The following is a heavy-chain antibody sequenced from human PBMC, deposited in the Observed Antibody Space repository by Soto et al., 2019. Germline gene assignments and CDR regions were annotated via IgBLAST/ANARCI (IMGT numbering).Heavy chain of an antibody. CDR3: ARGKGMEENYYYYGLDI. CDR2: INPNSGGT. V-gene: IGHV1-2*04. J-gene: IGHJ6*02. D-gene: IGHD1-1*01. Sequence: GASVKVSCKASGYTFTSYGISWVRQAPGQGLEWMGWINPNSGGTNYAQKFQGWVTMTRDTSISTAYMELSSLRSEDTAVYYCARGKGMEENYYYYGLDIWGQGTAVTVSS. CDR1: GYTFTSYG.